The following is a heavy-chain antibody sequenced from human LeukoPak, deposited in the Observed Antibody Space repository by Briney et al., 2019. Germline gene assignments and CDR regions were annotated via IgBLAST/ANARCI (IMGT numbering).Heavy chain of an antibody. J-gene: IGHJ5*02. V-gene: IGHV4-39*07. CDR1: GGSISSSSYY. CDR2: IYYSGST. CDR3: ARGVGSSESNWFDP. Sequence: SETLSLTCTVSGGSISSSSYYWGWIRQPPGKGLEWIGSIYYSGSTYYNPSLKSRVTISIDTSKSQSSLKLTSVTAADTALYYCARGVGSSESNWFDPWGQGTLATVSS. D-gene: IGHD1-26*01.